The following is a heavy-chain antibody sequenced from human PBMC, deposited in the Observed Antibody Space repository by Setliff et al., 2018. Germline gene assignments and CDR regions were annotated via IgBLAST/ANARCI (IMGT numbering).Heavy chain of an antibody. CDR1: GFTFSSYW. Sequence: GGSLRLSCAASGFTFSSYWMHWVRQAPGKGLVWVSRINSDGSSTSYADSVKGRFTISRDNAKNTLYLQMNSLRAEDTAVYYCVRVGATAQVIDYWGQGTLVTVSS. J-gene: IGHJ4*02. D-gene: IGHD5-12*01. V-gene: IGHV3-74*01. CDR3: VRVGATAQVIDY. CDR2: INSDGSST.